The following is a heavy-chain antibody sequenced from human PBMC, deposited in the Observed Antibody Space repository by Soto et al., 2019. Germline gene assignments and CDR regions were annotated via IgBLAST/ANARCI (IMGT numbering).Heavy chain of an antibody. V-gene: IGHV4-34*01. J-gene: IGHJ5*02. D-gene: IGHD3-16*02. CDR3: ARGNYDYIWGSYRYCLCWLGP. CDR2: INHSGST. Sequence: SETLSLTCAVYGGSFSGYYWSWIRQPPGKGLEWIGEINHSGSTNYNPSLKSRVTISVDTSKNQFSLKLSSVTAADTAVYYCARGNYDYIWGSYRYCLCWLGPWGQGTLVTVSS. CDR1: GGSFSGYY.